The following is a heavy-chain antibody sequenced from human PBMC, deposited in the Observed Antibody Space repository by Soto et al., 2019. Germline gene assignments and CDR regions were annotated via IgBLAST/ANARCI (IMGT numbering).Heavy chain of an antibody. D-gene: IGHD6-19*01. CDR3: AKGSSVEKWLVGYYFDY. CDR1: GFTFDDYA. V-gene: IGHV3-9*01. Sequence: EVQLVESGGGLVQPGRSLRLSCAASGFTFDDYAMHWVRQAPGKGLEWVSGISWNSGSIGYADSVKGRFTISRDNAKNSLDLQMNSLRAEDTALDYCAKGSSVEKWLVGYYFDYWGQATLVTVSS. J-gene: IGHJ4*02. CDR2: ISWNSGSI.